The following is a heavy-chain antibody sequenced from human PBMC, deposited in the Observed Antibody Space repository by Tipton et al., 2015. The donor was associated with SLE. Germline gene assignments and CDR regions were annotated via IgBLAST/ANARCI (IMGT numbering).Heavy chain of an antibody. CDR2: INHSGST. CDR3: ARGRIAAAATNYYYYMDV. V-gene: IGHV4-34*01. J-gene: IGHJ6*03. CDR1: GGSFSGYY. D-gene: IGHD6-13*01. Sequence: LRLSCAVYGGSFSGYYWSWIRPPPGKGLEWMGEINHSGSTNYNPSLKSRVTISVDTSKNQFSLKLSSVTAADTAVYYCARGRIAAAATNYYYYMDVWGKGTTVTVSS.